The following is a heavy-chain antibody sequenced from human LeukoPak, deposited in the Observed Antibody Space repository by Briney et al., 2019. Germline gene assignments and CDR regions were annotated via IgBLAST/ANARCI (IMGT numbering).Heavy chain of an antibody. CDR3: ARGRRYGSLYNWFDP. CDR1: GYTFTGYY. CDR2: INPNSGGT. D-gene: IGHD1-26*01. J-gene: IGHJ5*02. Sequence: ASVKVSCKAPGYTFTGYYMHWVRQAPGQGLEWMGWINPNSGGTNYAQKFQGRVTMTRDTSISTAYMELSRLRSDDTAVYYCARGRRYGSLYNWFDPWGQGTLVTVSS. V-gene: IGHV1-2*02.